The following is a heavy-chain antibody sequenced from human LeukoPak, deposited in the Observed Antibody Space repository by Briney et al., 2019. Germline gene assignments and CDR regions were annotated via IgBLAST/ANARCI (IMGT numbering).Heavy chain of an antibody. CDR1: GFTFSSYG. J-gene: IGHJ4*02. D-gene: IGHD4/OR15-4a*01. V-gene: IGHV3-23*01. CDR3: ARRAGAYSHPYDY. Sequence: RTLRLSCAASGFTFSSYGMSWVRQAPGKGLEWVSAISGSGGSTYYADSVKGRFTISRDNSKNTLYLQMNSLRAEDTAVYYCARRAGAYSHPYDYWGQGTLVTVSS. CDR2: ISGSGGST.